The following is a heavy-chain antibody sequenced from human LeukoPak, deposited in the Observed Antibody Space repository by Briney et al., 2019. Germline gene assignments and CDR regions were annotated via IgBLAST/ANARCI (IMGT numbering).Heavy chain of an antibody. J-gene: IGHJ5*02. Sequence: GGSLRLSCAGSGFTFSNYVMAWVRQAPGKGLQWVSTISGGPGTTYYADSVKGRLTISRDNFRSTVYLQMNSLRAEDTAVYYCARDHERAVWYQPLLRWFDPWGQGTLVTVSS. CDR3: ARDHERAVWYQPLLRWFDP. D-gene: IGHD2-2*01. CDR1: GFTFSNYV. CDR2: ISGGPGTT. V-gene: IGHV3-23*01.